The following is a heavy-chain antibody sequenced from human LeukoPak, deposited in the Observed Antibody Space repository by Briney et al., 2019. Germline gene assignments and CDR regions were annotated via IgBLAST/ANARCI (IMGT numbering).Heavy chain of an antibody. CDR1: GYTFTSYY. V-gene: IGHV1-46*01. J-gene: IGHJ3*02. D-gene: IGHD3-22*01. CDR3: ARGQYYYDNSGYHDAFDI. CDR2: INPSVRST. Sequence: ASVKVSCKGSGYTFTSYYMHGVRQARGRGLEWMGIINPSVRSTSYAQRFLGGVTMTRDMSTSTVYMELSSLRSEDTAVYYCARGQYYYDNSGYHDAFDIWGQGTMVTVSS.